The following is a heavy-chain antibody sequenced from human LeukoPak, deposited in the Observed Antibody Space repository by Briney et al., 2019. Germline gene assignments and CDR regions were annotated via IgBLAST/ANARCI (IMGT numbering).Heavy chain of an antibody. CDR1: GGSFSGYY. CDR3: ARDRRYCSGGSCYHAFDI. Sequence: SETLSLTCAVYGGSFSGYYWSWIRQPPGKGLEWIGEINHSGSTNYNPSFKSRVTISVDTSKNQFSLKLSSVTAADTAVYYCARDRRYCSGGSCYHAFDIWGQGTMVTVSS. D-gene: IGHD2-15*01. J-gene: IGHJ3*02. CDR2: INHSGST. V-gene: IGHV4-34*01.